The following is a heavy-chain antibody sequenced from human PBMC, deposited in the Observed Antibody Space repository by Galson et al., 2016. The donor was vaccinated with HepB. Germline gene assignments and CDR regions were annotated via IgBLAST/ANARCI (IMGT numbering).Heavy chain of an antibody. Sequence: SLRLSCAASGLTVSANYTSWVRQAPGKGLEWVSVIYSGGSRYYADFVKGRFTISRHNSNNTLYLQMNSLRPEDTAVYFCAIPRGYRYSMDVWGQGTTVTVSS. V-gene: IGHV3-53*04. CDR1: GLTVSANY. D-gene: IGHD5-18*01. CDR3: AIPRGYRYSMDV. CDR2: IYSGGSR. J-gene: IGHJ6*02.